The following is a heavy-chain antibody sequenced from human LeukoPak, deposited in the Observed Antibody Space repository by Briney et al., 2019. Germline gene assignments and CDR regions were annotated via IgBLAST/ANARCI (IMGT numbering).Heavy chain of an antibody. CDR2: IIPILGIA. V-gene: IGHV1-69*02. D-gene: IGHD3-22*01. Sequence: ASVKVSCKDSGGTLRSYTISWVRLAPAARLEWIGRIIPILGIANHPQKFQGRVTITPDKCTSTDYMELRSLRSEDRAVYCCARWLLLNLGGAAFDIWGQGTMVSVCS. J-gene: IGHJ3*02. CDR1: GGTLRSYT. CDR3: ARWLLLNLGGAAFDI.